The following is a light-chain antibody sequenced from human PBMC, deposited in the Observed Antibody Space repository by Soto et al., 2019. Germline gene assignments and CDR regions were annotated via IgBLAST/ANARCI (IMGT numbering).Light chain of an antibody. Sequence: EVVMTQSPATLSVSPGEGATLSCRASQSVRSNLAWYQKKPGQSHRLIIYGASTRATAVPARFSGSGSGTEFTLTISSLQSEDFAVYYCQQYDNWPLTFGGGTQVEIK. CDR3: QQYDNWPLT. CDR1: QSVRSN. CDR2: GAS. J-gene: IGKJ4*01. V-gene: IGKV3-15*01.